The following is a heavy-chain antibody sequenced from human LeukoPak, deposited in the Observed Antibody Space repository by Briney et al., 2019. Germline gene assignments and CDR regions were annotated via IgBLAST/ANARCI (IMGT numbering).Heavy chain of an antibody. J-gene: IGHJ4*02. V-gene: IGHV1-69*05. D-gene: IGHD3-3*01. CDR3: AKNPKAVTISGVPSQGY. CDR2: IIPIFGTA. CDR1: GGTFSSYA. Sequence: GSSVKVSCKASGGTFSSYAISWVRQAPGQGLEWMGGIIPIFGTANYAQKFQGRVTITTDESTSTAYMELSGLRSEDTAVYYCAKNPKAVTISGVPSQGYWGQGTLVTVSS.